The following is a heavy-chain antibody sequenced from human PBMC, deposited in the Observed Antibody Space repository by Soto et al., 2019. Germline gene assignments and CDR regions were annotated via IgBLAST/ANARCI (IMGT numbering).Heavy chain of an antibody. CDR1: GGSISSSSYY. D-gene: IGHD3-16*02. J-gene: IGHJ5*02. CDR3: ASEPHPFMCTFGGVIATP. CDR2: IYYSGST. Sequence: QLQLQESGPGLVKPSETLSLTCTVSGGSISSSSYYWGWIRQPPGKGLEWLGSIYYSGSTYSNPSLKSRVTISEDTFKIQFCLKLSSVTAADTAVYYCASEPHPFMCTFGGVIATPWGQGTLVTVSS. V-gene: IGHV4-39*01.